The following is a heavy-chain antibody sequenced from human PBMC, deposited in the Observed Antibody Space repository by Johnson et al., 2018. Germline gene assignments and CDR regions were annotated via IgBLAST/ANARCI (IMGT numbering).Heavy chain of an antibody. Sequence: QVQLVESGGGLVKPGGSLRLSCSASGFTLTDYHMSWFRQAPGKGPQWVSDITSTGTTMYYADSVKCRFTISRDNAKNSVYLQMNSLRPDDPAVDSCGVVAAVTPWYVDLWGRGTLVTGSS. CDR2: ITSTGTTM. CDR3: GVVAAVTPWYVDL. J-gene: IGHJ2*01. CDR1: GFTLTDYH. D-gene: IGHD2-15*01. V-gene: IGHV3-11*01.